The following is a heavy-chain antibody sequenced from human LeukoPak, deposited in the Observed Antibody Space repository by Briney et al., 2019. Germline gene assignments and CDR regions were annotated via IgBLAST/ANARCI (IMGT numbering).Heavy chain of an antibody. CDR2: IYYSGNT. CDR3: ARRARGTYLYYFDY. CDR1: GGSFSGYY. J-gene: IGHJ4*02. D-gene: IGHD1-26*01. Sequence: PSETLSLTCAVYGGSFSGYYWSWIRQPPGKGLEWIGSIYYSGNTYYNPSLKSRVTISVDTSKNQFSLRLSSVTAADTAVYYCARRARGTYLYYFDYWGQGTLVSVSS. V-gene: IGHV4-34*01.